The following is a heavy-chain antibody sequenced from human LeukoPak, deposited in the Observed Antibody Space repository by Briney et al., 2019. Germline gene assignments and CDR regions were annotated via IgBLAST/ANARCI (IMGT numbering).Heavy chain of an antibody. Sequence: PGRSLRLSCAASGFTFSSYGMHWVRQAPGKGLEWVAIISYDGSNKYYADSAKGRFTISRDNSKNTLYLQMNSLRAEDTAVYYCAKDNEDYWGQGALVTVSS. J-gene: IGHJ4*02. CDR2: ISYDGSNK. D-gene: IGHD2-8*01. V-gene: IGHV3-30*18. CDR1: GFTFSSYG. CDR3: AKDNEDY.